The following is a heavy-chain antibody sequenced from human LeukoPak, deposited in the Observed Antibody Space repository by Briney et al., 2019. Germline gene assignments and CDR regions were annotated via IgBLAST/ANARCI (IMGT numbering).Heavy chain of an antibody. V-gene: IGHV4-39*07. CDR2: IYYGGST. D-gene: IGHD1-26*01. Sequence: PSETLFLTCTVSGGSISTSNYYWGWIRQPPGKGLEWIGSIYYGGSTYYNPSLKSRVTISVDTSKNQFSLKLSSVTAADTAVYYCARASKWNYYYMDVWGKGTTVTVSS. CDR3: ARASKWNYYYMDV. J-gene: IGHJ6*03. CDR1: GGSISTSNYY.